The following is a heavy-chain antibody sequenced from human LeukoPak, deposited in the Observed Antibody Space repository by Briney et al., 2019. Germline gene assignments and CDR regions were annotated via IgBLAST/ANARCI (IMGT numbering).Heavy chain of an antibody. D-gene: IGHD6-13*01. J-gene: IGHJ4*02. CDR3: AKRLEQQLWYYFDY. CDR1: GFTFSSYG. V-gene: IGHV3-30*18. CDR2: ISYDGSNK. Sequence: PGGSLRLSCAASGFTFSSYGMHWVRQAPGKGLEWVAVISYDGSNKYYADSVKGRFTISRDNSKNTLYLQMNSLRAEDTAVYYCAKRLEQQLWYYFDYWGQGTLVTVSS.